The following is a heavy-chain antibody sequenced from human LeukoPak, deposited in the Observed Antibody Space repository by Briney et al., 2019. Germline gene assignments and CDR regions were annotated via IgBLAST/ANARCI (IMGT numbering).Heavy chain of an antibody. CDR3: ARVLWFGELGHETKKFDP. V-gene: IGHV4-34*01. CDR2: INHSGST. J-gene: IGHJ5*02. Sequence: SETLSLTCTVSGGSISSYYWSWIRQPPGKGLEWIGEINHSGSTSYNPSLKSRVTISVDTSKNQFSLKLSSVTAADTAVYYCARVLWFGELGHETKKFDPWGQGTLVTVSS. CDR1: GGSISSYY. D-gene: IGHD3-10*01.